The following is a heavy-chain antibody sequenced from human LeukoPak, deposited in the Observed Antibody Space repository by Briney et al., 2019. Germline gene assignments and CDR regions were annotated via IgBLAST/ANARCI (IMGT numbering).Heavy chain of an antibody. D-gene: IGHD3-10*01. CDR3: TRDPISAGKAGGFDN. CDR1: GFSIRSYW. CDR2: ISNDDDRT. V-gene: IGHV3-74*01. J-gene: IGHJ3*02. Sequence: PGGSLRLSCAVSGFSIRSYWMVWVRQVPGTGLVCVSHISNDDDRTVYADSVRGRFTISRDYAKNTVFLQMNSLRVEDTGVYYCTRDPISAGKAGGFDNLGHGT.